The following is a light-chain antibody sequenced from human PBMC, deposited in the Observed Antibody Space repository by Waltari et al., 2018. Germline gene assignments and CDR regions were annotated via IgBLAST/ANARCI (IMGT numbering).Light chain of an antibody. CDR1: SSNIGGNG. CDR3: AAWDDALNGRV. Sequence: QSVLAQPPSASGTPGQGVTISCSGSSSNIGGNGVSWYQQLPGTAPKLLIHTNDTRPLGVPDRFSASKSGNSASLAVSGLQSEDEAHYFCAAWDDALNGRVFGGGTKVTVL. V-gene: IGLV1-44*01. CDR2: TND. J-gene: IGLJ3*02.